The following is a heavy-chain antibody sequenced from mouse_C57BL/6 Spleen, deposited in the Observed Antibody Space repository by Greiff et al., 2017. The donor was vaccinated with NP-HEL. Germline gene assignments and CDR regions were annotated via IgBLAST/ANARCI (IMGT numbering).Heavy chain of an antibody. CDR2: FYPGSGSI. J-gene: IGHJ4*01. CDR1: GYTFTEYT. D-gene: IGHD1-1*01. CDR3: ARHLPPYYYGSSYFFYAMYY. V-gene: IGHV1-62-2*01. Sequence: VQLQQSGAELVKPGASVKLSCKASGYTFTEYTIHWVKQRSGQGLEWIGWFYPGSGSIKYNEKFKDKTTLTADKSSSTVYMELSRLTSEDSAVYFCARHLPPYYYGSSYFFYAMYYWGQGTSVTVSS.